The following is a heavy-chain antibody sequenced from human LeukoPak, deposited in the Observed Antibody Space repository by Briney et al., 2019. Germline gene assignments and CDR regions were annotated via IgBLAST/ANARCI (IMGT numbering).Heavy chain of an antibody. J-gene: IGHJ4*02. CDR2: INSDGSST. Sequence: TGGSLRLSCAASGFTFSSYAMSWVRRAPGKGLEWVSRINSDGSSTSYADSVKGRFTISRDNAKNTLYLQMNSLRAEDTAVYYCARVGRSSWYGTTDYWGQGTLVTVSS. CDR3: ARVGRSSWYGTTDY. D-gene: IGHD6-13*01. CDR1: GFTFSSYA. V-gene: IGHV3-74*01.